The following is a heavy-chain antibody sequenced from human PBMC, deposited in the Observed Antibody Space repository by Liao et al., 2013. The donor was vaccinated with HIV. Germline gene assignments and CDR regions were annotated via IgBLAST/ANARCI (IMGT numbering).Heavy chain of an antibody. CDR3: ARGLLAPEHTRSDTFDI. D-gene: IGHD1/OR15-1a*01. J-gene: IGHJ3*02. Sequence: QVHLQQWGAGLLKPSETLSLTCAVYGGSLSGYFWSWVRQSPGKGLEWIGEYDHSGRSNYNPSLKSRVTISIDTAKNQFSLKMTSLTAADTAVYYCARGLLAPEHTRSDTFDIWDQGTLVIVSS. CDR2: YDHSGRS. CDR1: GGSLSGYF. V-gene: IGHV4-34*01.